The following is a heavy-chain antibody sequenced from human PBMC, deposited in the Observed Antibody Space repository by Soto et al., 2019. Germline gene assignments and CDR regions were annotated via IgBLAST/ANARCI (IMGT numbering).Heavy chain of an antibody. V-gene: IGHV4-39*01. CDR3: ARTQYYYGSGNKYYFDY. J-gene: IGHJ4*02. D-gene: IGHD3-10*01. CDR2: IYYSGST. CDR1: GGSISSSSYY. Sequence: SETLSLTCTVSGGSISSSSYYWGWIRQPPGKGLEWIGSIYYSGSTYYNPSLKSRVTISVDTSKNQFSLKLSSVTAADTAVYYCARTQYYYGSGNKYYFDYWGQGTLVTVSS.